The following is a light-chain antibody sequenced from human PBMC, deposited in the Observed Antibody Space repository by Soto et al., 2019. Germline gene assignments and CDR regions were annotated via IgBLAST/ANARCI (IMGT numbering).Light chain of an antibody. V-gene: IGKV1-39*01. Sequence: DIQMTQSPSSLSASVGDGVTITCRAGQSISSYLNWYQQRPGKAPKLLIYAASNLQSEVPSRFSGSGSGTDFTLSISNLQPEDLATYFCQQTYRTPFTFGPGTKVDIK. CDR3: QQTYRTPFT. J-gene: IGKJ3*01. CDR2: AAS. CDR1: QSISSY.